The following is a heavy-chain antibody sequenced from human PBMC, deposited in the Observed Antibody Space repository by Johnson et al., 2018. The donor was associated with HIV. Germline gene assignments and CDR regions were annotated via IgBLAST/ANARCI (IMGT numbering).Heavy chain of an antibody. CDR2: IWYDGSNK. D-gene: IGHD1-7*01. CDR1: GFTFSSYA. V-gene: IGHV3-33*08. Sequence: QVQLVESGGGVVQPGRSLRLSCAASGFTFSSYAMHWVRQAPGKGLEWVAVIWYDGSNKNYADSVKGRFTISRDNSKNTLYLQMNSLRAEDTAVNYCARENYVLGAFDIWGPGTMVTVSS. J-gene: IGHJ3*02. CDR3: ARENYVLGAFDI.